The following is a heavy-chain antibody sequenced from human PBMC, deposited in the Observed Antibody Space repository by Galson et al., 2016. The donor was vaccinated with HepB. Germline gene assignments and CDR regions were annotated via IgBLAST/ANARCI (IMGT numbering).Heavy chain of an antibody. J-gene: IGHJ6*02. CDR1: GFTFSIYD. Sequence: SLRLSCAASGFTFSIYDMHWVRQAPGKGLEWVAVISYDGSNKYYADSVKGRFTISRDNSKNTLYLQMNSLRAEDTAVYYCASIAAASYYYAMDVWGQGTTVTVSS. V-gene: IGHV3-30-3*01. D-gene: IGHD6-13*01. CDR3: ASIAAASYYYAMDV. CDR2: ISYDGSNK.